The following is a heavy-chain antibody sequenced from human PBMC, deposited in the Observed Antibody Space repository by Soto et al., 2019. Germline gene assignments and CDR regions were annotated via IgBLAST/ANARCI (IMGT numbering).Heavy chain of an antibody. D-gene: IGHD2-2*02. Sequence: FLRLSCAASGFTFSSYAMSWVRQAPAKGLEWVSAISGSGGSTYYADSVKGRFTISRDNSKNTLYLQMNSLRAEDTAVYYCAKAGGGYCSSTSCYKRLVEYYYYYGMDVWGQGTTVTVSS. J-gene: IGHJ6*02. CDR2: ISGSGGST. CDR1: GFTFSSYA. CDR3: AKAGGGYCSSTSCYKRLVEYYYYYGMDV. V-gene: IGHV3-23*01.